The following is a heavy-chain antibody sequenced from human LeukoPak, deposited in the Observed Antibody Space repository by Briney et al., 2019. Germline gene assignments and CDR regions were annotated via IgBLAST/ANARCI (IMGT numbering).Heavy chain of an antibody. CDR1: GFTFSSYW. J-gene: IGHJ4*02. Sequence: GGSLRLSCAASGFTFSSYWMHWVRQAPGKGLVWVSRINSDGSSTSYADSVKGRFTISRDNAKNTQYLQMNSLRAEDTAVYYCASEGSSWYYFDYWGQGTLVTVSS. V-gene: IGHV3-74*01. CDR3: ASEGSSWYYFDY. D-gene: IGHD6-13*01. CDR2: INSDGSST.